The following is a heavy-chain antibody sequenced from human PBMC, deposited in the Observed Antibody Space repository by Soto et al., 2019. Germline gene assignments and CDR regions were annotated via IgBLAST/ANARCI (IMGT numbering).Heavy chain of an antibody. CDR2: ISSNGGST. CDR1: GFTFSSYA. V-gene: IGHV3-64*01. J-gene: IGHJ4*02. Sequence: GGSLRLSCAASGFTFSSYAMHWVRQAPGKGLEYVSAISSNGGSTYYANSVKGRFTISRDNSKNTLYLQMGSLRAEDMAVYYCARELGYCSSTSCGYYFDYWGQGTLVTVSS. D-gene: IGHD2-2*01. CDR3: ARELGYCSSTSCGYYFDY.